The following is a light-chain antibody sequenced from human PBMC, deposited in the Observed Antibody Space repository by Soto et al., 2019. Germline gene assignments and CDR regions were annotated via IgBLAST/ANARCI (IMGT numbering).Light chain of an antibody. CDR2: GAS. CDR1: QSVSSK. V-gene: IGKV3-15*01. Sequence: EIVLSQSPDKLTVSPGEGATLSCRASQSVSSKLAWYQQKPGQAPRLLIYGASTRATGIPARFSGSGSGTEFTLIISSLQSEDSAVYYCQQYNSWLWTFGQGTKVDI. J-gene: IGKJ1*01. CDR3: QQYNSWLWT.